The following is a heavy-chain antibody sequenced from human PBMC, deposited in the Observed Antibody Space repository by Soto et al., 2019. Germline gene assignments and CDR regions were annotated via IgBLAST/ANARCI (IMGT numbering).Heavy chain of an antibody. CDR2: ITSSSSTI. Sequence: PWWSLRLSCLASVFTFSTYSMNWFRQAPGKGLEWISYITSSSSTIYYADSVKGRFTISRDNAKNSLYLQMNSLRDEDTAMYYCARDNGMAGSFDPWGQGTLVTVSS. V-gene: IGHV3-48*02. D-gene: IGHD2-8*01. CDR3: ARDNGMAGSFDP. J-gene: IGHJ5*02. CDR1: VFTFSTYS.